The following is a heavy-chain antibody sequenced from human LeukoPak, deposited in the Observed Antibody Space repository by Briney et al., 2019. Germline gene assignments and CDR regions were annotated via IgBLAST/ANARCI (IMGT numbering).Heavy chain of an antibody. Sequence: GGSLRLSCAASGFTFSDYYMSWIRQAPGKGLEWASYISSSGSTIYYADSVKGRFTISRGNAKNSLYLQMNSLRAEDTAVYYCARGTGDGYNLGDFDYWGQGTLVTVSS. D-gene: IGHD5-24*01. J-gene: IGHJ4*02. CDR1: GFTFSDYY. CDR3: ARGTGDGYNLGDFDY. CDR2: ISSSGSTI. V-gene: IGHV3-11*01.